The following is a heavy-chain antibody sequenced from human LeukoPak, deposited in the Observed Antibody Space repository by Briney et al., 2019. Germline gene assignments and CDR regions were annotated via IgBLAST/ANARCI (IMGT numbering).Heavy chain of an antibody. CDR3: ASEANNDASID. Sequence: ASVKVSCKASGGTFSSYAISWVRQAPGQGLEWMGRIIPILGIANYAQKFQGRVTMTRDTSTSTVYMELSSLRSEDTAVYYCASEANNDASIDWGQGTLVTVSS. V-gene: IGHV1-69*04. CDR1: GGTFSSYA. CDR2: IIPILGIA. J-gene: IGHJ4*02. D-gene: IGHD1-1*01.